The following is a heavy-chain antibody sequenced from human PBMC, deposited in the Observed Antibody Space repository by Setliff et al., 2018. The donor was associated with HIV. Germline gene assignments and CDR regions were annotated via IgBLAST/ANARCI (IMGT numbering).Heavy chain of an antibody. V-gene: IGHV2-5*01. J-gene: IGHJ4*02. CDR1: GFSLSTSGVG. Sequence: SGPTLVNPTQTLTLTCTFSGFSLSTSGVGVGWIRQPPGKALEWPALIYWNDDKRYSPSLKSRLTITKDTSKNQVVLTMTNMDPVDTATYYCAHRPPYGDYFAYYFDYWGQGTLVTVSS. CDR2: IYWNDDK. CDR3: AHRPPYGDYFAYYFDY. D-gene: IGHD4-17*01.